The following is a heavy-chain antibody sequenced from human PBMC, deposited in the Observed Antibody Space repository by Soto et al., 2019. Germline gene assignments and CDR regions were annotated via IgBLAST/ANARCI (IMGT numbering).Heavy chain of an antibody. CDR2: ALPIFGTA. D-gene: IGHD2-2*01. J-gene: IGHJ5*02. CDR1: GGTFGNYA. Sequence: QVQLVQSGAEVKTPGSSVKVSCKASGGTFGNYAISWVRQAPGQGLEWLGGALPIFGTANYAQKFQGRVTITADRSTSTAYMELSSLTSEDTAVYYCVRESDEIVAVPATVMGPFTWFDPWGHGTLVTVSS. CDR3: VRESDEIVAVPATVMGPFTWFDP. V-gene: IGHV1-69*06.